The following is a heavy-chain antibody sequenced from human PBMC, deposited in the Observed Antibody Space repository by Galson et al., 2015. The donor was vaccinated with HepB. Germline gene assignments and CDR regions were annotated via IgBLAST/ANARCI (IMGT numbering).Heavy chain of an antibody. CDR2: IYPGDSGI. J-gene: IGHJ4*02. Sequence: QSGAEVKKPGESLKISCQASGYRFTNYWIGWARQMPGKGLEWMGIIYPGDSGIRYSPSFQGQITISADKSINTAYLQWSSLKASDTAIYYCARHHDSSGWNIEIHYWGQGTLVTVSS. D-gene: IGHD6-19*01. CDR1: GYRFTNYW. CDR3: ARHHDSSGWNIEIHY. V-gene: IGHV5-51*06.